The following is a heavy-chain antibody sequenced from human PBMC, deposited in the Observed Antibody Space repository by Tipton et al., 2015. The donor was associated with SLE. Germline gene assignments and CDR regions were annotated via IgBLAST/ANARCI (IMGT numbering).Heavy chain of an antibody. CDR2: IYSGSST. D-gene: IGHD6-13*01. V-gene: IGHV3-53*05. CDR3: VKDFSSWGIAAPFDY. CDR1: GFTVSSNY. J-gene: IGHJ4*02. Sequence: SLSLSCAASGFTVSSNYMSWVRQAPGKGLEWVSVIYSGSSTYYADSVKGRFTISRDDSKNTLYLQMSSLRAEDTAVYYCVKDFSSWGIAAPFDYWGQGTLVTVSS.